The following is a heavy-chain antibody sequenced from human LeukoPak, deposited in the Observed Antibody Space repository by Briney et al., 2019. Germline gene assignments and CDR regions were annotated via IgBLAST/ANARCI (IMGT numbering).Heavy chain of an antibody. CDR1: GFTXSTFW. CDR2: INHDGSST. CDR3: XXXXXXXXXXXXSAXXI. Sequence: XGFTXSTFWMHWVRHAPGKGLVWVSRINHDGSSTNYADSVKGRFTISRDNAKNTLHLQMNSLRGEDTAVYYXXXXXXXXXXXXXSAXXIWGQGTXVTVSS. V-gene: IGHV3-74*01. J-gene: IGHJ3*02.